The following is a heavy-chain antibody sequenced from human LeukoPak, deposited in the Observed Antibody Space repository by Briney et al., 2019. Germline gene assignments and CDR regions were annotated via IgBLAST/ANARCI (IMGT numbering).Heavy chain of an antibody. J-gene: IGHJ6*03. V-gene: IGHV3-30*04. CDR2: ISYDGSNK. D-gene: IGHD3-10*01. CDR3: AKFRSGRIPRYMDV. CDR1: GFTFSSYA. Sequence: PGGSLRLSCAASGFTFSSYAMHWVRQAPGKGLEWVAGISYDGSNKYYADSVKGRFTISRDNSKNTLYLQMNSLRAEDTAVYYCAKFRSGRIPRYMDVWGKGTTVTISS.